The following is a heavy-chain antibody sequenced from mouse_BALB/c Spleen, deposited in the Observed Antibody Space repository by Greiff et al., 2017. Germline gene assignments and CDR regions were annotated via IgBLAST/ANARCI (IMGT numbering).Heavy chain of an antibody. J-gene: IGHJ2*01. Sequence: VQLKQSGAELVRSGASVKLSCTASGFNIKDYYMHWVKQRPEQGLEWIGWIDPENGDTEYAPKFQGKATMTADTSSNTAYLQLSSLTSEDTAVYYCNALTTGFDYGGQGTTLTVSS. CDR1: GFNIKDYY. V-gene: IGHV14-4*02. CDR2: IDPENGDT. D-gene: IGHD2-12*01. CDR3: NALTTGFDY.